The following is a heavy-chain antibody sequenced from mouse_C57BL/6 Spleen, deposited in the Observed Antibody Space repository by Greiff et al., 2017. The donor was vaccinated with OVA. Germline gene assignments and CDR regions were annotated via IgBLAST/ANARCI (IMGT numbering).Heavy chain of an antibody. V-gene: IGHV5-6*01. D-gene: IGHD2-4*01. CDR1: GFTFSSYG. CDR2: ISSGGSYT. CDR3: ARPDYDSYYFDY. Sequence: EVQLQESGGDLVKPGGSLKLSCAASGFTFSSYGMSWVRQTPDKRLEWVATISSGGSYTYYPDSVKGRFTISRDNAKNTLYLQMSSLKSEDTAMYYCARPDYDSYYFDYWGQGTTLTVSS. J-gene: IGHJ2*01.